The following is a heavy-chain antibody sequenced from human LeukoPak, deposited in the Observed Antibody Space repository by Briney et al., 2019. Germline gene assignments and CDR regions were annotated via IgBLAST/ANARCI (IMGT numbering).Heavy chain of an antibody. V-gene: IGHV3-30*02. D-gene: IGHD2-15*01. Sequence: GGSLRLSCVASGFIFNTYGMHWVRQAPGKGLEWVAYTRDDGSKNWYGDSVKGRFTIFGDNSKNTLYLQMNSLRGEDTAVYYCANGDCRGGRCSSGAYWGQGTLVAVSS. CDR1: GFIFNTYG. J-gene: IGHJ4*02. CDR3: ANGDCRGGRCSSGAY. CDR2: TRDDGSKN.